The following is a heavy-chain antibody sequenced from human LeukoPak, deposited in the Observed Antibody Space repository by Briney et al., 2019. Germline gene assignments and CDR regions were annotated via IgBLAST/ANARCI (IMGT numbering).Heavy chain of an antibody. CDR2: ISGSGGST. J-gene: IGHJ4*02. D-gene: IGHD3-10*01. Sequence: PGGSLRLSCAASGFTFSSYAMSWVRQAPGKGLEWVSAISGSGGSTYYADSVKGRFTISRDNSKNTLYLQMNSLRAKDTAVYYCAKRQLLWFGELSGGFDYWGQGTLVTVSS. V-gene: IGHV3-23*01. CDR3: AKRQLLWFGELSGGFDY. CDR1: GFTFSSYA.